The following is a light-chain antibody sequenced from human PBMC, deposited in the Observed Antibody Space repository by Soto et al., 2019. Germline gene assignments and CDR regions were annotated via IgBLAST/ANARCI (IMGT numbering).Light chain of an antibody. CDR1: SSDVGGYNY. Sequence: QSVLTQPHSASGSPGQSVTISCTGTSSDVGGYNYVSWYQQHPGKVPKLMIYEVNKRPSGVPDRFSGSKSGNTASLTVSGLQAEDEADYYCSSYGGSNHLIFGGGTKLTVL. J-gene: IGLJ2*01. CDR2: EVN. V-gene: IGLV2-8*01. CDR3: SSYGGSNHLI.